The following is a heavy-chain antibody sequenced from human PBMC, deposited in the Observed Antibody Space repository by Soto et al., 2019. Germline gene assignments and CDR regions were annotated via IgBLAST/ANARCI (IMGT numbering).Heavy chain of an antibody. CDR3: ARDHPPGLSSSSSSYYYYGMDV. D-gene: IGHD6-6*01. CDR1: GYSITIYV. V-gene: IGHV1-8*01. Sequence: APVKLACKASGYSITIYVINWGRKNTRQGLEWMGWMNPNSGNTGYAQKFQGRVTMTRNTSISTAYMELSSLRSEDTAVYYCARDHPPGLSSSSSSYYYYGMDVWGQGTTVTVSS. CDR2: MNPNSGNT. J-gene: IGHJ6*02.